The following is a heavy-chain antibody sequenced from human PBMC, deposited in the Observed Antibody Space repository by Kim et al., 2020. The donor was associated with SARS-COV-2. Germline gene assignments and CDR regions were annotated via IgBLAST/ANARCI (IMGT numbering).Heavy chain of an antibody. CDR2: ISWNSGSI. CDR3: AKDKEGELGAFDI. Sequence: GGSLRLSCAASGFTFDDYAMHWVRQAPGKGLEWVSGISWNSGSIGYADSVKGRFTISRDNAKNSLYLQMNSLRAEDTALYYCAKDKEGELGAFDIWGQGTMVPVSS. V-gene: IGHV3-9*01. CDR1: GFTFDDYA. J-gene: IGHJ3*02. D-gene: IGHD1-26*01.